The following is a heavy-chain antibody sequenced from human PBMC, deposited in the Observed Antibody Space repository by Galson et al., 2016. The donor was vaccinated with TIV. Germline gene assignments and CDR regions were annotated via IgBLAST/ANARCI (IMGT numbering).Heavy chain of an antibody. V-gene: IGHV3-53*01. Sequence: SLRLSCAASGFSVSFNHMSWVRQAPGKGLEWVSLIYASDTTYYIDSVKGRFAISRENSKNTLYLQMNSLRVDDTAVYYCAKAGKGDAYPNYFDHWGQGALVTVTS. CDR1: GFSVSFNH. J-gene: IGHJ4*02. CDR3: AKAGKGDAYPNYFDH. CDR2: IYASDTT. D-gene: IGHD5-24*01.